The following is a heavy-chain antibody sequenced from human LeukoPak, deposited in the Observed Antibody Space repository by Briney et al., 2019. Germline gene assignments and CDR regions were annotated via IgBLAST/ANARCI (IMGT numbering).Heavy chain of an antibody. CDR3: ARDRDSTTIFGVVTRKDCFDP. CDR2: IYTSGST. J-gene: IGHJ5*02. V-gene: IGHV4-61*02. Sequence: SQTLSLTCTVSGGSISSGSYYWNWIRQPAGKGLEWIGRIYTSGSTNYNPSLKSRVTISVDASKNQFSLKLDSVTAADTAMYYCARDRDSTTIFGVVTRKDCFDPWGQGTLVTVSS. CDR1: GGSISSGSYY. D-gene: IGHD3-3*01.